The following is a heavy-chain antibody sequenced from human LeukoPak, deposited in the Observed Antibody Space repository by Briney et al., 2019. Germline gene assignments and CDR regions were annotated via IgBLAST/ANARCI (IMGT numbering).Heavy chain of an antibody. Sequence: SETLSLTCTVSGGSISSYYWSWIRQPPGKGLEWIACISYPGSTEYNPTLKSRVTITVDTSKNQLSLKLSSVTAADTAVYYCAREPGFDSSGYLNWFDPWGHGTLVTGSS. D-gene: IGHD3-22*01. CDR2: ISYPGST. V-gene: IGHV4-59*01. CDR3: AREPGFDSSGYLNWFDP. CDR1: GGSISSYY. J-gene: IGHJ5*02.